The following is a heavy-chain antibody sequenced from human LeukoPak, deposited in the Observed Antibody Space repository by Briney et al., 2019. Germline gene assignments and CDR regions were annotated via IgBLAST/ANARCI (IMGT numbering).Heavy chain of an antibody. Sequence: SETLSLTCTVSGGSISSGDYHWSWIRQPPGKGLEWIGYIYYSGSTYYNPSLKSRVTISVDTSKNQFSLKLSSVTAADTAVYYCARVNTATLPFDYWGQGTLVTVSS. CDR2: IYYSGST. CDR1: GGSISSGDYH. CDR3: ARVNTATLPFDY. J-gene: IGHJ4*02. D-gene: IGHD5-18*01. V-gene: IGHV4-30-4*08.